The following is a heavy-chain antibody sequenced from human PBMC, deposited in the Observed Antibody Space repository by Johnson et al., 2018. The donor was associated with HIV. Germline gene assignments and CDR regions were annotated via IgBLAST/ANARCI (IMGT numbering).Heavy chain of an antibody. V-gene: IGHV3-33*01. J-gene: IGHJ3*02. D-gene: IGHD3-10*01. CDR2: MWYDGSNK. CDR3: AREVITMVQGVIGDDAFDI. Sequence: QVQLVESGGGVIQPGRSLRLSCAASGFTFRNYGMHWVRQAPGKGLEWVAVMWYDGSNKYYADSVKGRFTISRDTSKNTVYLQMNSLRAEDTAIYYCAREVITMVQGVIGDDAFDIWGQGTMVTVSS. CDR1: GFTFRNYG.